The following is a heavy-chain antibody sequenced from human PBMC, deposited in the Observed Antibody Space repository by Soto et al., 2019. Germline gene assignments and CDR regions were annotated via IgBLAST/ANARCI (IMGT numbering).Heavy chain of an antibody. V-gene: IGHV3-15*07. J-gene: IGHJ4*01. CDR1: GFTFTNAW. CDR3: TTDSYSTIIIVRFDY. CDR2: IKSKTDGGTT. D-gene: IGHD3-22*01. Sequence: GGSLRLSCAASGFTFTNAWINWVRQAPGKGLEWVGRIKSKTDGGTTDYAEPVKGRFAISRDDSNNMVYLQMNSLKIEDTAVYYCTTDSYSTIIIVRFDYWGHGTLVIVSS.